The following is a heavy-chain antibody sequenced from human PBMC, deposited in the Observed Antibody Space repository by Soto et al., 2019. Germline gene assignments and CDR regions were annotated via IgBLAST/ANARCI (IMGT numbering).Heavy chain of an antibody. Sequence: ASVKVSCKASGYTFTSYGISWVRQAPGQGLEWMGWMNPYSGNTGYAQKFQGRVTMTTDTSITTAYLELSSLTFEDTAIYYCARGRFRRTWFDSWGQGTLVTVSS. CDR2: MNPYSGNT. J-gene: IGHJ5*01. D-gene: IGHD3-16*01. CDR1: GYTFTSYG. CDR3: ARGRFRRTWFDS. V-gene: IGHV1-8*02.